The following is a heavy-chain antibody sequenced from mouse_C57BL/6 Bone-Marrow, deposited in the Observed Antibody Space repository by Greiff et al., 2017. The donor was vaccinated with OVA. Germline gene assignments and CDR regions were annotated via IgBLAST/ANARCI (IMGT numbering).Heavy chain of an antibody. CDR3: ARWGSLFDY. J-gene: IGHJ2*01. D-gene: IGHD1-1*01. Sequence: QVQLQQPGAELVKPGASVKLSCKASGYTFTSYWMQWVKQRPGQGLEWIGEIDPSDSYTNYNQKFKGKATLTVDTSSSTAYMQLSSLTSEDSAVYYCARWGSLFDYWGQGTTLTVSS. V-gene: IGHV1-50*01. CDR2: IDPSDSYT. CDR1: GYTFTSYW.